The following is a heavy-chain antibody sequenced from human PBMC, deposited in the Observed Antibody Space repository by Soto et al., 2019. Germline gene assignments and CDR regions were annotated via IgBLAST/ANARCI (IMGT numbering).Heavy chain of an antibody. CDR3: ARPNQFITTRGISLFDP. D-gene: IGHD6-6*01. Sequence: PGESLKISCKGSGYSFTSYRIGWVRQMPGKGLEWMGIIYPDDSDTRYNPSFQGQVTISADKSISTAYLQWSSLKASDTAMYYCARPNQFITTRGISLFDPWGQGTLVTVSS. J-gene: IGHJ5*02. CDR2: IYPDDSDT. CDR1: GYSFTSYR. V-gene: IGHV5-51*01.